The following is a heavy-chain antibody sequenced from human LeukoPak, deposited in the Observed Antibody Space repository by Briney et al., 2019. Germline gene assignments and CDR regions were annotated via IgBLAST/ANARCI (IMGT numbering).Heavy chain of an antibody. V-gene: IGHV4-31*03. CDR2: IYYSGST. CDR3: ARVDYGDRPTNYYYYYMDV. CDR1: GGSISSGGYY. Sequence: SQTLSLTCTVSGGSISSGGYYWRWIRQHPGKGLEWIGYIYYSGSTYYNPSLKSRVTISVDTSENQFSLKLSSVAAADTAVYYCARVDYGDRPTNYYYYYMDVWGKGTTVTVSS. J-gene: IGHJ6*03. D-gene: IGHD4-17*01.